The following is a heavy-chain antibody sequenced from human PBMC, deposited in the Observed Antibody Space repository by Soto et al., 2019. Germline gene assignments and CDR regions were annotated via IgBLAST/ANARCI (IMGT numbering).Heavy chain of an antibody. D-gene: IGHD5-18*01. Sequence: SETLSLTCTVSGHSISSYYWGWIRQPPGKGLEWIGYIYYSGSTNYNPSLKSRVTISVDTSKNQFSLKLRSATAADTAVYYCARDRRYSYGPPSAFQIWGQGTRVT. CDR3: ARDRRYSYGPPSAFQI. CDR2: IYYSGST. J-gene: IGHJ3*02. V-gene: IGHV4-59*01. CDR1: GHSISSYY.